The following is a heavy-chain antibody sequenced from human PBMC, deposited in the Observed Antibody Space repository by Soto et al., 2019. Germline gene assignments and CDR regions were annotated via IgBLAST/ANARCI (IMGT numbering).Heavy chain of an antibody. J-gene: IGHJ6*02. CDR1: GFTFSSYA. V-gene: IGHV3-23*01. CDR3: ALGYYDVNYYYGMDV. D-gene: IGHD3-22*01. CDR2: ISGSGGST. Sequence: PGGSLRLSCAASGFTFSSYAMSWVRQAPGKGLEWVSAISGSGGSTYYADFVKGRFTISRDNSKNTLYLQMNSLRAEDTAVYYCALGYYDVNYYYGMDVWGQGTTVTVSS.